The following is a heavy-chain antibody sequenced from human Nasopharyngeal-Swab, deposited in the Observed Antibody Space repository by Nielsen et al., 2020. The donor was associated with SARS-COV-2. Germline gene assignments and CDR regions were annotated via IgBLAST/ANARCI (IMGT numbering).Heavy chain of an antibody. D-gene: IGHD1-1*01. CDR2: IIPIFGTA. Sequence: SVKVSCQASGCTFSSYAISWLRQAPGQGLEWMGGIIPIFGTANYAQKFQGRVTITADESTSTAYMELSSLRSEDTAVYYCARAGRLEITGWFDPWGQGTLVTVSS. J-gene: IGHJ5*02. CDR3: ARAGRLEITGWFDP. V-gene: IGHV1-69*13. CDR1: GCTFSSYA.